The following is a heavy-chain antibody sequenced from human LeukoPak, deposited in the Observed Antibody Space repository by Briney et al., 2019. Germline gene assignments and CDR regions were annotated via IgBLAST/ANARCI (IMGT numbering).Heavy chain of an antibody. J-gene: IGHJ4*02. CDR2: IHNSGST. D-gene: IGHD5-18*01. CDR1: GGSVSSGSYY. Sequence: PSETLSLTCTVSGGSVSSGSYYWSWIRQPPGKGLEWIGFIHNSGSTKYNPSLMSRVTISVDTSKNQFSLKLSSVTAADTAVYYCARVFGYTAMVTYYFDYWGQGTLVTVSS. V-gene: IGHV4-61*01. CDR3: ARVFGYTAMVTYYFDY.